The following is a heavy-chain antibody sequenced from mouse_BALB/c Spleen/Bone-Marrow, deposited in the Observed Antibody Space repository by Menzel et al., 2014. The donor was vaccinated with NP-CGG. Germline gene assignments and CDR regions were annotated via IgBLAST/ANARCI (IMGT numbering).Heavy chain of an antibody. D-gene: IGHD2-1*01. Sequence: GAELVRPGASVKLSCKASGYTFTSYWINWVKQRPGQGLEWIGNIYPSDSYTNYNQKFKDKATLTVDKSSSTAYMQLSSPTSEDSAVYFCTRAGNYGNYYAMDYLGQGTSVTVSS. J-gene: IGHJ4*01. CDR1: GYTFTSYW. CDR2: IYPSDSYT. V-gene: IGHV1-69*02. CDR3: TRAGNYGNYYAMDY.